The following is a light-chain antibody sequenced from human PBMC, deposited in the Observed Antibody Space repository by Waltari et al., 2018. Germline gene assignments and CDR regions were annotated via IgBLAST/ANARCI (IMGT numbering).Light chain of an antibody. J-gene: IGKJ3*01. V-gene: IGKV2-40*01. CDR2: GGS. CDR3: VQAIAFPFT. Sequence: DIVMTQTPLPLPITPGEPASISCRSSQSLLHSNGNTYLHWYLQKPGQSPQLLIYGGSNRASGVPDRFSGSGSGTDFTLKISKVEAEDVGVYYCVQAIAFPFTFGPGTKLDIK. CDR1: QSLLHSNGNTY.